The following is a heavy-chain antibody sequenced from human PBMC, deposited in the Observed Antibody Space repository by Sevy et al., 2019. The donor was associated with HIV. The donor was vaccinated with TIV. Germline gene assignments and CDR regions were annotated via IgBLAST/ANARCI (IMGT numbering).Heavy chain of an antibody. CDR3: ARSKSGYVYALNY. CDR1: GFTVNSNY. CDR2: IHSDDTT. V-gene: IGHV3-66*01. D-gene: IGHD5-12*01. Sequence: GGSLRLSCAASGFTVNSNYMTWVRQAPGKGLEGVSVIHSDDTTYHADSVKDGFTISRDNFKNTLYLHTSSLRAEDTAVYYCARSKSGYVYALNYWGQGTLVTVSS. J-gene: IGHJ4*02.